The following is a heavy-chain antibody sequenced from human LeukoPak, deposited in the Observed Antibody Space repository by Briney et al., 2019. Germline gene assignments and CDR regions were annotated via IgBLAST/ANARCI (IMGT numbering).Heavy chain of an antibody. V-gene: IGHV1-18*01. CDR2: ISAYNGNT. Sequence: ASVKVSCKASGYTFTSYGMSWVRQAPGQGLEWMGWISAYNGNTNYAQKLQGRVTMTTDTSTSTAYMELRSLRSDDTAVYYCATPYCSSTSCLDHYYGMDVWGQGTTVTVAS. CDR3: ATPYCSSTSCLDHYYGMDV. J-gene: IGHJ6*02. CDR1: GYTFTSYG. D-gene: IGHD2-2*01.